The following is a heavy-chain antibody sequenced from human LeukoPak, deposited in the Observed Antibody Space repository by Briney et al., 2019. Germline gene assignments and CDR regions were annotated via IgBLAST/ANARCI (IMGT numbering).Heavy chain of an antibody. V-gene: IGHV1-69*02. CDR1: GGTFNSYT. Sequence: SVKVSCKASGGTFNSYTISWVRQAPGQGGEWMGRIIPILGIANYAQKFQGRVTITADKSTSTAYMELSSLRSEDTAVYYCARVLAAAGTGAFYIWGQGTMVTVSS. CDR3: ARVLAAAGTGAFYI. D-gene: IGHD6-13*01. J-gene: IGHJ3*02. CDR2: IIPILGIA.